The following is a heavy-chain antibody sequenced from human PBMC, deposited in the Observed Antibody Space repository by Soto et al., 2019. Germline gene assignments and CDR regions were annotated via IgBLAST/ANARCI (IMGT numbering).Heavy chain of an antibody. CDR3: AKHDSSGYYVYDY. Sequence: EVQLLESGGGLVQPGGSLRLSCAASGFTFSNYAMSWVGQAPGKGLEWVSVISGSGGSTYYADSVKGRFTISRDNSKNTLFVQMNSLRAEDTALYYCAKHDSSGYYVYDYWGQGTLVTVSS. D-gene: IGHD3-22*01. CDR2: ISGSGGST. J-gene: IGHJ4*02. CDR1: GFTFSNYA. V-gene: IGHV3-23*01.